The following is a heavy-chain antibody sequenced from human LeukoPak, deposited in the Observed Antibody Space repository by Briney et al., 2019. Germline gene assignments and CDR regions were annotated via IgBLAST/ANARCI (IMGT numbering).Heavy chain of an antibody. D-gene: IGHD2-2*01. J-gene: IGHJ3*02. CDR1: GFTFSSYS. V-gene: IGHV3-48*01. CDR3: AREGASHCSSTSCYYLYNTFDI. Sequence: GGSLRLSCAASGFTFSSYSMNWVRQAPGKGLEWVSYISGSSSPIYYADSVKGRFTISRDNAKNTVYLQMNSLKAEDTAVYYCAREGASHCSSTSCYYLYNTFDIWGHGTKVTVSS. CDR2: ISGSSSPI.